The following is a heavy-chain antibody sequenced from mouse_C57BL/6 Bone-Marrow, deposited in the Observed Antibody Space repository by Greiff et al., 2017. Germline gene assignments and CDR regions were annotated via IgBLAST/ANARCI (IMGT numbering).Heavy chain of an antibody. CDR3: ARGCPWFAY. CDR1: GFTFSDYG. V-gene: IGHV5-17*01. J-gene: IGHJ3*01. Sequence: EVQVVESGGGLVKPGGSLKLSCAASGFTFSDYGMHWVRQAPEKGLEWVAYISSGSSTIYYADTVKGIFTLTADNATNTLFLQLSSLRSEDTAVYYCARGCPWFAYWGQETLVTVSA. CDR2: ISSGSSTI. D-gene: IGHD3-3*01.